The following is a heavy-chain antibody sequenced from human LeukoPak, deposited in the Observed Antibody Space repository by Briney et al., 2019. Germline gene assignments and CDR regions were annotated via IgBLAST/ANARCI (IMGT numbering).Heavy chain of an antibody. Sequence: SETLSLTCTVSGGSISSYYWSWIRQPPGKGLEWIGCIYYSGSTNYSPSLKSRVTISVDTSKNQFSLKLSSVTAADTAVYYCARLGLAGSAGRTYYFDYWGQGTLVTVSS. V-gene: IGHV4-59*08. CDR2: IYYSGST. CDR1: GGSISSYY. J-gene: IGHJ4*02. CDR3: ARLGLAGSAGRTYYFDY. D-gene: IGHD1-26*01.